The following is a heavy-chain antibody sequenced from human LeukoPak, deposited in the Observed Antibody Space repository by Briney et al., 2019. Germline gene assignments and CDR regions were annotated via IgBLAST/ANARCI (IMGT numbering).Heavy chain of an antibody. J-gene: IGHJ6*03. CDR2: VYYSGST. CDR3: VRHMTYYYYYMDV. D-gene: IGHD3-16*01. CDR1: GGSISSSDSSY. V-gene: IGHV4-39*01. Sequence: SETLSLTCTVSGGSISSSDSSYWGWIRQPPGKGLEWIGSVYYSGSTYYNPSLNSRVTTSVDTSKNQFSLKLSSVTAADTAVYYCVRHMTYYYYYMDVWGKGTTVTVSS.